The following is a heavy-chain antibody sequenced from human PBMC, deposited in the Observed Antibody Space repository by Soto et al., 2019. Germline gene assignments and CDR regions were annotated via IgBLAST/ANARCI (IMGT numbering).Heavy chain of an antibody. V-gene: IGHV1-18*04. CDR3: AKGGYSGNDPRYYYYYGMDV. CDR1: GYTFTSFTNYG. D-gene: IGHD5-12*01. CDR2: ISAYNGNT. Sequence: QVPLVQSGAEVKEPGASVKVSCKSSGYTFTSFTNYGISWVRQAPGQGLEWMGWISAYNGNTNYAQNVQGRVTLTTDTSTSTVYLELRSLSSDDTAVYYCAKGGYSGNDPRYYYYYGMDVWGQGTTVTVSS. J-gene: IGHJ6*02.